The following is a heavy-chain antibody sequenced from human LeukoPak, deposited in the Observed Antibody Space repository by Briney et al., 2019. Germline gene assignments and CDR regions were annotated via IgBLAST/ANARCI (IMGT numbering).Heavy chain of an antibody. CDR1: GFTFSTYR. V-gene: IGHV3-21*01. Sequence: GGSLRLSCAASGFTFSTYRMSWVRQAPGKGLEWVSSISSSSSYIYYADSVKGRFTISRDNAKNTLFLQMHSLRAEDTAVYYCATDEYGAFDYWGQGTLVTVPS. D-gene: IGHD4/OR15-4a*01. CDR3: ATDEYGAFDY. J-gene: IGHJ4*02. CDR2: ISSSSSYI.